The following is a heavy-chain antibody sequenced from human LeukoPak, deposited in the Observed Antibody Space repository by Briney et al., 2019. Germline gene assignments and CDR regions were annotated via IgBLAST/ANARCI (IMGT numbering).Heavy chain of an antibody. CDR3: VRGVGYHLVY. CDR2: LSFDGSSE. V-gene: IGHV3-30*04. J-gene: IGHJ4*02. Sequence: PVGSLRLSSADSASIFSTSAMHWVRQAPGKGLEWVAVLSFDGSSENYADSVRGRFSISRDNSKKTLYLQMNSLNPEDTAVYYCVRGVGYHLVYWGQGTLVTVSS. CDR1: ASIFSTSA. D-gene: IGHD2-2*01.